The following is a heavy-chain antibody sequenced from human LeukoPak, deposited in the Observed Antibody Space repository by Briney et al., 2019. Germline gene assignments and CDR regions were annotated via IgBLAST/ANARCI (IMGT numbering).Heavy chain of an antibody. CDR2: IYNSGSS. CDR1: GCTITSSGNY. D-gene: IGHD5-12*01. CDR3: AGSNSSYDWPY. V-gene: IGHV4-31*03. Sequence: PSETLTLTCTVSGCTITSSGNYWSWIRQHPGKDLEWIGSIYNSGSSYHDPSLKSRLTITVDTSKTQFSLRLSSVTAADTAVYYCAGSNSSYDWPYWGQGTLVTVSS. J-gene: IGHJ4*02.